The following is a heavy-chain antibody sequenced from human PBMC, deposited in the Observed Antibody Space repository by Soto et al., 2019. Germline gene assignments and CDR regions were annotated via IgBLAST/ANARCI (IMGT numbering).Heavy chain of an antibody. J-gene: IGHJ5*02. CDR3: ARDIAADAYNS. D-gene: IGHD2-21*01. CDR2: IIPISGIA. CDR1: GGTFSSYT. V-gene: IGHV1-69*04. Sequence: SVKVSCKASGGTFSSYTINWVRQAPGQRLEWMGRIIPISGIANYAQKFQGRVTITADKSTTTAYMELSSLRSEDTAVYYCARDIAADAYNSWGQGTLVTVSS.